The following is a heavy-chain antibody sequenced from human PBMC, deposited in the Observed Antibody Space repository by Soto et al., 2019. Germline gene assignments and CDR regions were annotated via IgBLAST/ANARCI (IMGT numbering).Heavy chain of an antibody. V-gene: IGHV3-23*01. CDR2: ISGSGAST. CDR1: GFTFISSA. J-gene: IGHJ4*02. Sequence: PGWSLRLSCASSGFTFISSAMSWVRQAPGKGLEWVSAISGSGASTYYADSVKGRFTISRDNSKNTLYLQMNSLRADDTAVYYCAKNRDGYYYSYFDYWGQGTLVTVSS. CDR3: AKNRDGYYYSYFDY. D-gene: IGHD3-22*01.